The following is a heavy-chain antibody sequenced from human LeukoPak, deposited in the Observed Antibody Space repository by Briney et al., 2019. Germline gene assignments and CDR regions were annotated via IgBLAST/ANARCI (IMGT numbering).Heavy chain of an antibody. J-gene: IGHJ4*02. D-gene: IGHD6-6*01. CDR3: AKRAARPAYYFDF. Sequence: GGSLRLSCTASGFTFSSYAMSWVRQAPGKGLEWISTVAVSGGGTYYGDSVKGRFTISRDNSKNTLYLQMNSLRAEDTAVYYCAKRAARPAYYFDFWGQGTLVTISS. CDR1: GFTFSSYA. CDR2: VAVSGGGT. V-gene: IGHV3-23*01.